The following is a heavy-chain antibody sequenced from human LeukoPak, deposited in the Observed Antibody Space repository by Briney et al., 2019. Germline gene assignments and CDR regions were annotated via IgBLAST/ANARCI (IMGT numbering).Heavy chain of an antibody. D-gene: IGHD1-26*01. J-gene: IGHJ4*02. CDR1: GFTFSNAW. V-gene: IGHV3-15*01. CDR2: IKSKTDGGTT. CDR3: TTDNSGSYYMFDY. Sequence: GGSLRLSCAASGFTFSNAWMSWVRQGPGKGLEWFGRIKSKTDGGTTDYAAPVKGRFTISRDDSKNTLYLQMNSLKTEDTAVYYCTTDNSGSYYMFDYWGQGTLVTVSS.